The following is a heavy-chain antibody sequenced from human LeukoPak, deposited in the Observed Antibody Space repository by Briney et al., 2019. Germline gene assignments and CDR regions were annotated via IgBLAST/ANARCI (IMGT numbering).Heavy chain of an antibody. J-gene: IGHJ5*02. Sequence: ASVKVSCKASGGTFSSYTISWVRQAPGQGLEWMGRIIPILGIADYAQKFQGRVTITADKSTGTAYMELSSLRSEDTAVYYCARDYDSSTSWPGFDPWGQGTLVTVSS. D-gene: IGHD2-2*01. CDR1: GGTFSSYT. CDR2: IIPILGIA. V-gene: IGHV1-69*04. CDR3: ARDYDSSTSWPGFDP.